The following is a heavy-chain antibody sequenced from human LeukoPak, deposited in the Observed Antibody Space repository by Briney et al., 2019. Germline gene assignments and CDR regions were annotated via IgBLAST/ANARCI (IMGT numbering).Heavy chain of an antibody. CDR1: GFTFSNYW. D-gene: IGHD5-12*01. J-gene: IGHJ3*02. CDR2: IKQDGSEK. CDR3: ARVGDSYSGYDQGDAFDI. Sequence: GGSLRLSCAASGFTFSNYWMGWVRQAPGKGLEWVANIKQDGSEKYYVDSVKGRFTISRDNAKNSLYLQMNSLRAEDTAVYYCARVGDSYSGYDQGDAFDIWGQGTMVTVSS. V-gene: IGHV3-7*01.